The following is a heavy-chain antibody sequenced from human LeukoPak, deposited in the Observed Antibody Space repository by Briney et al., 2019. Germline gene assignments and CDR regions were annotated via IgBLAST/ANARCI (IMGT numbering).Heavy chain of an antibody. CDR3: AASIAVAGLSFDY. CDR1: GGSISSHY. V-gene: IGHV4-59*11. CDR2: IYYSGST. D-gene: IGHD6-19*01. Sequence: PSETLSLTCTVSGGSISSHYWSWIRQPPGKGLEWIGYIYYSGSTNYNPSLKSRVTISVDTSKNQFSLKLSSVTAADTAVYYCAASIAVAGLSFDYWGQGTLVTVSS. J-gene: IGHJ4*02.